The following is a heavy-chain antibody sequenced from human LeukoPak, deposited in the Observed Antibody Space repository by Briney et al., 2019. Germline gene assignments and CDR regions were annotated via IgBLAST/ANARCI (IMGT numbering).Heavy chain of an antibody. Sequence: PGGSLRLSCAASGFTFSSYAMHWVRQAPGKGLEWVAVISYDGSNKYYADSVKGRFTISRDNSKNTLYLQMNSLRAEDTAVYYCARDPVAAAARGGYFDYWGQGTLVTVSS. J-gene: IGHJ4*02. CDR3: ARDPVAAAARGGYFDY. CDR1: GFTFSSYA. D-gene: IGHD6-13*01. V-gene: IGHV3-30-3*01. CDR2: ISYDGSNK.